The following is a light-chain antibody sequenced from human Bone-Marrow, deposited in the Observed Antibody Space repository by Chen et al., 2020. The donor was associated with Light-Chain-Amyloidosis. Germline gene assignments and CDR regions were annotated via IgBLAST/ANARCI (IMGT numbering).Light chain of an antibody. CDR2: AAS. CDR1: QSISSY. CDR3: QQCYSSLLLT. Sequence: DIQMIQSPSSLSASVGDRVTITCRASQSISSYVNWYQLKPGKAPKLLIFAASSLQSGVPSRFSRGGSGTDFTLTISSLQPEDSATYFCQQCYSSLLLTFGGGTKVEIK. V-gene: IGKV1-39*01. J-gene: IGKJ4*01.